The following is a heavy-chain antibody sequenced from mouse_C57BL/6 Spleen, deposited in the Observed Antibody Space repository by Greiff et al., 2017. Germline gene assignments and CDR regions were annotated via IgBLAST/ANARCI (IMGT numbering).Heavy chain of an antibody. J-gene: IGHJ4*01. D-gene: IGHD1-1*01. CDR2: ISSGGDYI. Sequence: EVQLVESGEGLVKPGGSLKLSCAASGFTFSSYAMSWVRQTPEKRLEWVAYISSGGDYIYYADTVKGRFTISRDNARNTLYLQMSSLKSENTAMYYCTRDIYYGSSYPYYAMDYWGQGTSVTVSS. CDR3: TRDIYYGSSYPYYAMDY. CDR1: GFTFSSYA. V-gene: IGHV5-9-1*02.